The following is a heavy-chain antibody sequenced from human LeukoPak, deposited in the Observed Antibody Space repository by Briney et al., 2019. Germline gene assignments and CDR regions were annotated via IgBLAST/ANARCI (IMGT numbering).Heavy chain of an antibody. D-gene: IGHD5-18*01. V-gene: IGHV5-51*01. CDR1: GYSFSSYW. CDR2: IYPGDSNI. J-gene: IGHJ4*02. Sequence: GESLKISCKGSGYSFSSYWIGWVRQMPGKGLEWMGIIYPGDSNIRYSPSFQGQVTMSADKSISTAYLQWSSLKASDTAMYYCARRDGYTFDYWGQGSLVTVSS. CDR3: ARRDGYTFDY.